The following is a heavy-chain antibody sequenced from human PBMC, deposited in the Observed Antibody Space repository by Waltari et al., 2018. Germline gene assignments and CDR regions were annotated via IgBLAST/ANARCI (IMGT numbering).Heavy chain of an antibody. CDR2: FDPEDGET. Sequence: QVQLVQSGADVKKPGASVTVSCKVSGYTHTELSMHWVRQPPGQGLEWMGGFDPEDGETSYAQKFQGRVTMTEDTSTDTAYMELSRLRSEDTAVYYCATDRGIVGATTYWYFDLWGRGTLVTVSS. CDR3: ATDRGIVGATTYWYFDL. CDR1: GYTHTELS. V-gene: IGHV1-24*01. D-gene: IGHD1-26*01. J-gene: IGHJ2*01.